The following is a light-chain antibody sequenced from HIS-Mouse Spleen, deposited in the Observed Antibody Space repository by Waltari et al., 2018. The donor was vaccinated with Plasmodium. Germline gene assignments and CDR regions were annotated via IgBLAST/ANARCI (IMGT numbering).Light chain of an antibody. CDR2: DVS. V-gene: IGLV2-14*03. Sequence: QSALTQPASVSGSPGQSITISCTGTSSDVGGYNYVSWYQQHPGKAPKHMMYDVSKRPSGVSNRFSGSKSGNTASLTISGLQAEDEADYYCSSYTSSSTYVFGTGTKVTVL. J-gene: IGLJ1*01. CDR3: SSYTSSSTYV. CDR1: SSDVGGYNY.